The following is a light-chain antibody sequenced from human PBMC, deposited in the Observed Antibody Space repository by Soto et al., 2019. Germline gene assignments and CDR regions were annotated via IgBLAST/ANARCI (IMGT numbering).Light chain of an antibody. Sequence: EIVLTQSPATLSLSPGERATLSCRACQSVSRYLAWYQQKPGQAPRLLIYDASNRATGIPARFSGSGSGTDFTLTISSLEPEDFAIYYCQQRSNWPPFGQGTKLEIK. CDR3: QQRSNWPP. CDR2: DAS. V-gene: IGKV3-11*01. J-gene: IGKJ2*01. CDR1: QSVSRY.